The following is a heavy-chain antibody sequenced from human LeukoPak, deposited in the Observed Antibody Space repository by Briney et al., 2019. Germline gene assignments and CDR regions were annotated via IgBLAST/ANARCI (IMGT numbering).Heavy chain of an antibody. J-gene: IGHJ1*01. CDR3: AKDLTDLALAGPEYFQD. CDR2: ISSDGSKK. Sequence: GTSLRLSCAASGFTFSSHGMHWVRQAPGKGLEWVAVISSDGSKKYYVDSVKGRFTISRDNSKNTLSLQMNSLRAEDTALYYCAKDLTDLALAGPEYFQDWGQGTLVTVSS. D-gene: IGHD6-19*01. V-gene: IGHV3-30*18. CDR1: GFTFSSHG.